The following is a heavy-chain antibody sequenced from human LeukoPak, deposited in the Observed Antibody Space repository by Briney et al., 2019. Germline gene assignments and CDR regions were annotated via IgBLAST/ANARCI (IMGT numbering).Heavy chain of an antibody. CDR1: GFTVSSDY. CDR2: INPDGRDT. V-gene: IGHV3-7*01. CDR3: TSWGDTTAEYFQR. D-gene: IGHD2-21*02. J-gene: IGHJ1*01. Sequence: GGSLRLSCAASGFTVSSDYMNWVRQAPGKGLEWVAHINPDGRDTYYVDSVQGRFTISRDNAQNSMYLQMNSLRVEDTAVYYCTSWGDTTAEYFQRWGQGTLVTVSS.